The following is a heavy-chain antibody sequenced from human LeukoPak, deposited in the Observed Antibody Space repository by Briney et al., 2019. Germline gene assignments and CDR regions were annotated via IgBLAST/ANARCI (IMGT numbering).Heavy chain of an antibody. CDR1: GFTFSSYA. Sequence: GRSLRLSCAASGFTFSSYAMHWVRQAPGKGLEWVAVISYDGSNKYYADSVKGRFTISRDNSKNTLYLQMNSLRAEDTAVYYCAGVGYCGGDCYPPYYYYGMDVWGQGTTVTVSS. V-gene: IGHV3-30-3*01. CDR3: AGVGYCGGDCYPPYYYYGMDV. CDR2: ISYDGSNK. J-gene: IGHJ6*02. D-gene: IGHD2-21*02.